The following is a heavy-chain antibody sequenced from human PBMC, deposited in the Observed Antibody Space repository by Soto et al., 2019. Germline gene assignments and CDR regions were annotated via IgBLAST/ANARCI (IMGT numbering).Heavy chain of an antibody. Sequence: PGGSLRLSCAASGFTFSNHAISWVRQAPGKGLEWVGPINSKALGGTTDVAAHGRGTFSITRDDSRNMAYRQMNSLNTEETAVYYCTTDSYSTMIEVRFDYWGHGTLVTVSS. V-gene: IGHV3-15*05. CDR2: INSKALGGTT. CDR1: GFTFSNHA. D-gene: IGHD3-22*01. CDR3: TTDSYSTMIEVRFDY. J-gene: IGHJ4*01.